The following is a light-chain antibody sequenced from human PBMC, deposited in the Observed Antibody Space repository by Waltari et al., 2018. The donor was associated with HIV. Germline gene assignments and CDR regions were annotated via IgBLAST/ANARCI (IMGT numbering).Light chain of an antibody. J-gene: IGLJ2*01. V-gene: IGLV2-8*01. CDR1: SSDVGAYNY. Sequence: QSALTQPPSASGSPGQSVTISCTGTSSDVGAYNYVSWFQQHPGKAPKLMIYDVTNRPSGVPDRFPGSKSGNTASLTVSGLQAEDEADYYCASHAGSKDVFGGGTRLTVL. CDR2: DVT. CDR3: ASHAGSKDV.